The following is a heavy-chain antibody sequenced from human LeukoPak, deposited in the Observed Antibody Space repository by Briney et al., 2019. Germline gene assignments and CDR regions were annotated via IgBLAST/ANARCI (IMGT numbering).Heavy chain of an antibody. D-gene: IGHD3-22*01. CDR3: ARGAGDYYDSSGPIRPVYFDY. Sequence: SETLSLTCTVSGGSISSYYWSWIRQPPGKGLEWIGYIYYSGSTNYNPSLKSRVTISVDTSKNQFSLKLSSVTAADTAVYYCARGAGDYYDSSGPIRPVYFDYWGQGTLVTVSS. V-gene: IGHV4-59*12. CDR1: GGSISSYY. CDR2: IYYSGST. J-gene: IGHJ4*02.